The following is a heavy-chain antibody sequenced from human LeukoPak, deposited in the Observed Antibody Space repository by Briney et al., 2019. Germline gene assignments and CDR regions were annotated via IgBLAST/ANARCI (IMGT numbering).Heavy chain of an antibody. D-gene: IGHD2-2*01. CDR1: GFTFSNYA. V-gene: IGHV3-23*01. J-gene: IGHJ5*02. CDR3: ARGDCSSTSCSSTPKNWFDP. CDR2: ISGSGGTT. Sequence: GGSLRLSCAASGFTFSNYAMSWVRQAPGKGLEWVSAISGSGGTTYYTDSVKGRFTISRDNSMNTLYLQMNSLRAEDTAVFYCARGDCSSTSCSSTPKNWFDPWGQGTLVSVSS.